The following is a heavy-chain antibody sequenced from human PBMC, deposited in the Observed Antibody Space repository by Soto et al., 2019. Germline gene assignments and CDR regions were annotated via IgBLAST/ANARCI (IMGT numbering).Heavy chain of an antibody. D-gene: IGHD6-13*01. CDR3: ARDYGTAAAGRSVAVIGDAFDI. CDR1: GYTVTGYY. J-gene: IGHJ3*02. V-gene: IGHV1-2*04. CDR2: INPNSGGT. Sequence: ASVKVSCKASGYTVTGYYMHWVRQAPGQGLEWMGWINPNSGGTNYAQKFQGWVTMTRDMSISTDYIELNRLRSDVTAVYYCARDYGTAAAGRSVAVIGDAFDIWGQGTMVTVSS.